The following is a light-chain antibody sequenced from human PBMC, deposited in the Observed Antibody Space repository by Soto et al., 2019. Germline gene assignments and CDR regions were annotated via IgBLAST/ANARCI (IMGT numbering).Light chain of an antibody. CDR2: RNN. CDR1: SSNIGGGHD. V-gene: IGLV1-40*01. CDR3: QSYDISRSGWG. J-gene: IGLJ2*01. Sequence: QSVLTQPPSVSGAPGQRITISCTGTSSNIGGGHDVHWYQQFPGTAPMLLIYRNNNRPSGVPDRFSGSKSGTSASLAIAGRQVEDEADYYCQSYDISRSGWGFGGGTKVTVL.